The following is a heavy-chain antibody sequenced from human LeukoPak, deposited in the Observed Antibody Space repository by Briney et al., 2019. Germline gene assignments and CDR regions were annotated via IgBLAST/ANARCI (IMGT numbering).Heavy chain of an antibody. V-gene: IGHV3-23*01. CDR2: FTGGGGST. D-gene: IGHD6-6*01. J-gene: IGHJ4*02. Sequence: GGSLRLSCAASGFTFSSYAMSWVRQAPGKGLEWVSAFTGGGGSTYYADSVKGRFTISRDTSKNTLYLLMNSLRADDTAVYYCAKGRGSSNLIGYYFDYWGQGTLVTVSS. CDR3: AKGRGSSNLIGYYFDY. CDR1: GFTFSSYA.